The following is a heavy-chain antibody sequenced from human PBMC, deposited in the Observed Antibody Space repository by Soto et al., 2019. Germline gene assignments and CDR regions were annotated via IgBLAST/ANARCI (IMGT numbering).Heavy chain of an antibody. CDR3: AKKAAYCGGDCYALFDY. Sequence: EVPLLESGGGLVQPGGSLRLSCAASGFTFSSYAMSWVRQTPGKGLEWVSAMTGSGSNTYYIDSVKGRFTISRDNSKNTLYLQMNNLRAEDTATYYCAKKAAYCGGDCYALFDYWGQGTLVTVSS. CDR1: GFTFSSYA. CDR2: MTGSGSNT. J-gene: IGHJ4*02. D-gene: IGHD2-21*02. V-gene: IGHV3-23*01.